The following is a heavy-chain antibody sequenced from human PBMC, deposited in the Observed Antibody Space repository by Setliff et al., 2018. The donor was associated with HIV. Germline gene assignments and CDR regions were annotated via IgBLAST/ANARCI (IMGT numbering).Heavy chain of an antibody. CDR2: INHGGST. Sequence: PSETLSLTCAVYGGSFSDYYWSWIRQSPGRGLEWIGEINHGGSTIYNPSLKSRVTISLDTSKMQFSLHLTSVTAADTAVYYCATLDPSGGNFLAYWGQGTLVTVSS. CDR1: GGSFSDYY. D-gene: IGHD2-21*02. CDR3: ATLDPSGGNFLAY. J-gene: IGHJ4*02. V-gene: IGHV4-34*01.